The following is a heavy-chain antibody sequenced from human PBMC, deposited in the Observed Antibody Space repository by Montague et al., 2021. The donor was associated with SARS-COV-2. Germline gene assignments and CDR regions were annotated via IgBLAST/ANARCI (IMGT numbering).Heavy chain of an antibody. CDR1: GGSISSYY. V-gene: IGHV4-59*13. Sequence: SETLSLTCTVSGGSISSYYWTWIRQPPGKGLEWIGFGHYSGSTNLNPSLKSRVSISVDTSKNQFSLELTSVTAADTAVYYCGRGVVAATPVVDYWGRGTLVTVSS. CDR2: GHYSGST. CDR3: GRGVVAATPVVDY. J-gene: IGHJ4*02. D-gene: IGHD2-15*01.